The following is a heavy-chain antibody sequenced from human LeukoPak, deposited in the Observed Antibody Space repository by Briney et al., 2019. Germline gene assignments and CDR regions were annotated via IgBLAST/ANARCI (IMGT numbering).Heavy chain of an antibody. J-gene: IGHJ5*02. Sequence: GGSLRLSCAASSFTFSSYEMNWVRQAPGKGLGWVSYISSSGTTVYYADSVKGRFTISRDNARKSLYLQVNSLRAEDAAIYYCVGQIWLWPWGQGTLLTVST. CDR2: ISSSGTTV. CDR3: VGQIWLWP. CDR1: SFTFSSYE. V-gene: IGHV3-48*03. D-gene: IGHD5-24*01.